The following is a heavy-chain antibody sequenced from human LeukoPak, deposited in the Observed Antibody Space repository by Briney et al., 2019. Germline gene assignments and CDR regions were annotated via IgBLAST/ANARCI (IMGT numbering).Heavy chain of an antibody. D-gene: IGHD6-13*01. CDR2: IYYSGSI. CDR3: ARTRPKYSSSWYADYFDY. CDR1: GASISSYY. V-gene: IGHV4-59*01. Sequence: PSETLSLTCTVSGASISSYYWSWIRQPPGKGLEWIGDIYYSGSIKYNPSLKSRVTMSVDTSKNQFSLKLSSVTAADTAVYFCARTRPKYSSSWYADYFDYWGQGTLVTVSS. J-gene: IGHJ4*02.